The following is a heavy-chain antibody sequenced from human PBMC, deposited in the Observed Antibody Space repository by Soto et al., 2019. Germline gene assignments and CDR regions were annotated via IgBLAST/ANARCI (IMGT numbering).Heavy chain of an antibody. J-gene: IGHJ4*02. CDR3: ARRGHSSSWYVLDY. CDR2: INAGNGNT. V-gene: IGHV1-3*01. CDR1: GNTFASYA. D-gene: IGHD6-13*01. Sequence: ASVKVSCKASGNTFASYAMLWVRPAPGQRLEWMGWINAGNGNTKYSQKFQGRVTITRDTSASTAYMELSSLRSEDTAVYYCARRGHSSSWYVLDYWGQGTLVTVSS.